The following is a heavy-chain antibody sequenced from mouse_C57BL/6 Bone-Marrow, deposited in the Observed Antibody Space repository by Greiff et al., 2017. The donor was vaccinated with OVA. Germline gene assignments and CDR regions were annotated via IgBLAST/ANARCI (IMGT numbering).Heavy chain of an antibody. CDR2: INPGSGGT. D-gene: IGHD1-1*01. J-gene: IGHJ2*01. CDR1: GYAFTNYL. Sequence: QVQLKQSGAELVRPGTSVKVSCKASGYAFTNYLIEWVKQRPGPGLEWIGVINPGSGGTNYNEKFKGKATLTADKSSSTAYMQLSSLTSEDSAVYFCARSNYYYGSSFDYWGQGTTRTVSS. V-gene: IGHV1-54*01. CDR3: ARSNYYYGSSFDY.